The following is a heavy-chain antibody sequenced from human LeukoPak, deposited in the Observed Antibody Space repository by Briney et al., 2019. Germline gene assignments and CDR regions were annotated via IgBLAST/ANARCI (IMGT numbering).Heavy chain of an antibody. CDR1: GDSFSSYH. D-gene: IGHD3-16*01. Sequence: SETLSLTCTVSGDSFSSYHWSWLRQPPGKGLEWIGYISSSGSTSYNPSLKSRVTISVDTSKNQFSLQLRSVTAEDTAVYYCARVGRGDHTWGSYYCDHWGQGTLVSVSS. CDR2: ISSSGST. V-gene: IGHV4-59*13. CDR3: ARVGRGDHTWGSYYCDH. J-gene: IGHJ4*02.